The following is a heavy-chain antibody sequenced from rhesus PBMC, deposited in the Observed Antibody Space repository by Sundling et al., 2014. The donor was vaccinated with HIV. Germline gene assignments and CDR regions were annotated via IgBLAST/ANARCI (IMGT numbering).Heavy chain of an antibody. D-gene: IGHD5-42*01. CDR1: GGSMTDYYY. J-gene: IGHJ4*01. CDR3: ARDRGYTGYSYGYFDY. Sequence: QVQLQESGPGLVKPSETLSLTCAVSGGSMTDYYYWNWIRQSAGKGLEWIGNIYGNSAHTYYNPSLKSRVAISKDTSKNQFFLKLTSVTAADTAVYYCARDRGYTGYSYGYFDYWGQGVLVTVSS. CDR2: IYGNSAHT. V-gene: IGHV4S9*01.